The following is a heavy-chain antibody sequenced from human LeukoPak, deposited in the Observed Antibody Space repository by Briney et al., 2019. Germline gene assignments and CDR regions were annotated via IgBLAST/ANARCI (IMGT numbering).Heavy chain of an antibody. CDR1: GGSFSGYY. Sequence: SEILSLTCAVYGGSFSGYYWSWIRQPPGKGLAWFGYMSDSGTTNYNPSLKSRVTISVDTSKKEFSLKLSSVTATDTAVYYCARVTWFPGTSYYYMDVWGKGTTVTVSS. J-gene: IGHJ6*03. D-gene: IGHD1-1*01. V-gene: IGHV4-59*01. CDR3: ARVTWFPGTSYYYMDV. CDR2: MSDSGTT.